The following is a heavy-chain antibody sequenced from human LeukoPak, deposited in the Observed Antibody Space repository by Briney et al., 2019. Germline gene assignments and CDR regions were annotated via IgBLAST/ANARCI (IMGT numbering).Heavy chain of an antibody. V-gene: IGHV3-21*01. CDR2: ISSSRSYI. D-gene: IGHD3-22*01. J-gene: IGHJ4*02. CDR3: ARDLRNYYDTSGYYPNTFDD. CDR1: GFTFSTYS. Sequence: GGSLRLSCEASGFTFSTYSMNWVRQAPGKGLEWVSSISSSRSYIYYADSVKGRFTISRDNAKNSLYLQMNSLRAEDTAVYYCARDLRNYYDTSGYYPNTFDDWGQGTLVTVSS.